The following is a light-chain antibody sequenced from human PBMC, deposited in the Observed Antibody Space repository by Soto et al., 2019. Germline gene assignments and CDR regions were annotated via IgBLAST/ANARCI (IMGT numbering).Light chain of an antibody. CDR2: EVS. CDR1: SSYVGGYNY. J-gene: IGLJ1*01. CDR3: SSYTRSSTPYV. V-gene: IGLV2-14*01. Sequence: QSVLTQPASVSGSPGQSITISCTGTSSYVGGYNYVSWYQQHPGKAPKLILYEVSNRPSRVSNRFSGYKSGNTASLTISGLQDDDEADYYCSSYTRSSTPYVYGTGTKVTVL.